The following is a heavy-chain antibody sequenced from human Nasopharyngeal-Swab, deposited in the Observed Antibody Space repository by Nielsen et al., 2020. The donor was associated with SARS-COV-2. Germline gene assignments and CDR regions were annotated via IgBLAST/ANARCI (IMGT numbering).Heavy chain of an antibody. Sequence: GGSLRLSCAASGFTFSRDWMHWVRQPPGKGLVGVSRISPDGRGTSFADSVKGRFTISRDNAKNSLYLQMSTLSAEDTAVYYCAREGTVTQHDAFDMWGQGTMVTVSS. V-gene: IGHV3-74*01. CDR2: ISPDGRGT. D-gene: IGHD4-11*01. CDR1: GFTFSRDW. J-gene: IGHJ3*02. CDR3: AREGTVTQHDAFDM.